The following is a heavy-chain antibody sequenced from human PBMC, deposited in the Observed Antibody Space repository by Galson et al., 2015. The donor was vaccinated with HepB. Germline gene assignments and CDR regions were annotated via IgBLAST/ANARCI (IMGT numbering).Heavy chain of an antibody. J-gene: IGHJ4*02. CDR1: GGSISSYY. D-gene: IGHD6-13*01. CDR3: AKIKGAAADHNPFDY. CDR2: IYYSGST. Sequence: ETLSLTCTVSGGSISSYYWSWIRQPPGKGLEWIGYIYYSGSTNYNPSLKSRVTISVDTSKNQFSLKLRSVTAADTAVYYCAKIKGAAADHNPFDYWGQGTLVTVSS. V-gene: IGHV4-59*08.